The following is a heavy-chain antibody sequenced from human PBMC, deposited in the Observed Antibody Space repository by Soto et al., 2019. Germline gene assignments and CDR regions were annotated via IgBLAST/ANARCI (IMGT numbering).Heavy chain of an antibody. D-gene: IGHD6-19*01. V-gene: IGHV1-69*02. Sequence: QVQLVQSGAEVKKPGSSVKVSCKASGGTFSSYTISWVRQAPGQGLEWMGRIIPILGIANYAQKFQGRVTITADKATSTAYMELSSLEPEDTGVYYCARGSGDSGWYGDAFDIWGQGTMVTVSS. CDR3: ARGSGDSGWYGDAFDI. CDR2: IIPILGIA. J-gene: IGHJ3*02. CDR1: GGTFSSYT.